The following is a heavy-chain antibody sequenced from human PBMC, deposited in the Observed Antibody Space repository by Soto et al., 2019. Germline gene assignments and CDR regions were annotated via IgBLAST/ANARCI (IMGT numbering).Heavy chain of an antibody. V-gene: IGHV4-4*07. CDR2: MYVTGST. Sequence: QVQLQESGPGLVKPSETLSLTCTVSGGSINSFYWSWVRQPAGKGLEWIGRMYVTGSTNYNPSLKNRVSMSLDTSKNQFSLKLSSLTAADTAVHYCARDHHYYGSGDSNPFDSWGQGTLVTVSS. J-gene: IGHJ4*02. D-gene: IGHD3-10*01. CDR3: ARDHHYYGSGDSNPFDS. CDR1: GGSINSFY.